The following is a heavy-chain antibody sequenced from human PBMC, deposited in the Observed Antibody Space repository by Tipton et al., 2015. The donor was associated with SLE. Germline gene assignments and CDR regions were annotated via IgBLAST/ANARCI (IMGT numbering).Heavy chain of an antibody. CDR3: ARERGDAFDI. CDR2: IYYSGST. V-gene: IGHV4-61*01. Sequence: TLSLTCTVSGGSVSSGSYYWSWIRQPPGKGLEWIGYIYYSGSTNYNPSLKSRVTISVDTSKNQFSLKLSSVTAADTAVYYCARERGDAFDIWGQGTMVTVSS. CDR1: GGSVSSGSYY. J-gene: IGHJ3*02. D-gene: IGHD3-10*01.